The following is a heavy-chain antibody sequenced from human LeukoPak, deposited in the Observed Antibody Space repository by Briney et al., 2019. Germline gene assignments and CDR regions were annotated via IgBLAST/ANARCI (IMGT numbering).Heavy chain of an antibody. CDR1: GGSISSSSYY. CDR3: ARGEMAPDY. Sequence: SETLSLTCTVSGGSISSSSYYWGWIRQPPGKGLEWIGSIYYSGSTYYNPSLKSRVTISVDTSKNQFSLKLSSVTAADTAVYYCARGEMAPDYWGQGTLVTVSS. V-gene: IGHV4-39*07. J-gene: IGHJ4*02. D-gene: IGHD5-24*01. CDR2: IYYSGST.